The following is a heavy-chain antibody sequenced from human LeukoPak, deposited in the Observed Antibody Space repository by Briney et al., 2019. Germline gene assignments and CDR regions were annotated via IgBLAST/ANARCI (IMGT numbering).Heavy chain of an antibody. D-gene: IGHD4-17*01. J-gene: IGHJ4*02. V-gene: IGHV1-18*04. CDR2: ISAYNGNT. CDR3: ARDFYGDYGPDYFDY. Sequence: ASVKVSCKASGYTFTSYGISWVRQAPGQVLEWMGWISAYNGNTNYAQKLQGRVTMTTDTSTSTAYMELRSLRSDDTAVYYCARDFYGDYGPDYFDYWGQGTLVTVSS. CDR1: GYTFTSYG.